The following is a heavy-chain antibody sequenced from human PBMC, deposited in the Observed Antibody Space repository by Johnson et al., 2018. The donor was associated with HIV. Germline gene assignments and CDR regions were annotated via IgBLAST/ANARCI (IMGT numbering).Heavy chain of an antibody. CDR3: ARARNIWYDYPAFDI. V-gene: IGHV3-30*04. D-gene: IGHD3-16*01. CDR2: IWYDGSNK. CDR1: AFTFSSYA. Sequence: QVQLVESGGGLVQPGGSLRLSCAASAFTFSSYAMHWVRQAPGKGLEWVAVIWYDGSNKYYADSVKGRFTISRDNSQNTLYLQMNSLRAEDTAVFYCARARNIWYDYPAFDIWGQGTMVTVSS. J-gene: IGHJ3*02.